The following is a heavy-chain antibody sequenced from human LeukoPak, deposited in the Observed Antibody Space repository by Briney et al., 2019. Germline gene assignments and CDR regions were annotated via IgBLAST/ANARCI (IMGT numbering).Heavy chain of an antibody. CDR2: ITPYNGNT. D-gene: IGHD1-1*01. J-gene: IGHJ4*02. V-gene: IGHV1-18*01. CDR1: GYTFTGYG. CDR3: ARVCHWDADNTRGDPVDY. Sequence: ASVKVSCKSSGYTFTGYGITWVRQAPGQGFEWMGWITPYNGNTNYAQSLQGRVTMTTDTSTSTAYMELRSLRSDDTAVYYCARVCHWDADNTRGDPVDYWGQGTLVTVSS.